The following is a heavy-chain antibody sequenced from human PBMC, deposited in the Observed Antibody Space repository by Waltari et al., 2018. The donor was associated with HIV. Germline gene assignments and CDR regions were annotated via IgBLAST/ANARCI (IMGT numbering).Heavy chain of an antibody. J-gene: IGHJ6*02. D-gene: IGHD4-17*01. V-gene: IGHV1-8*01. CDR3: TRGWTTRYYYGLDV. CDR2: MNPKSGNT. Sequence: QVQLVQSGAEVKKPGASVQVSCKASHYTFTAFDLNWVRHATGQGLEWMGWMNPKSGNTGYAEKFQGRVTMTRNTSTDTAYMELSSLRSDDTAMYYCTRGWTTRYYYGLDVWGQGTTVIVSS. CDR1: HYTFTAFD.